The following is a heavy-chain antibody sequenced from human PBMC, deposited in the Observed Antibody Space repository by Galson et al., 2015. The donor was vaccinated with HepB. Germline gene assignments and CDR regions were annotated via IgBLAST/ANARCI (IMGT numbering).Heavy chain of an antibody. CDR2: IRYDGSNK. V-gene: IGHV3-30*02. J-gene: IGHJ4*02. D-gene: IGHD6-19*01. Sequence: SLRLSCAASGFTFSSYTMNWVRQAPGKGLEWVAFIRYDGSNKYYPDSVKGRFTISRDNSRNTLYLQMNGLRSDDTAVYYCARERGAGWYEGNDYWGQGTLVVVSS. CDR3: ARERGAGWYEGNDY. CDR1: GFTFSSYT.